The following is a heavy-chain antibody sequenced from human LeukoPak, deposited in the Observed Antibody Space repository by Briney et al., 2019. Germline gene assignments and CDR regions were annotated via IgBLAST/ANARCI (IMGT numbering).Heavy chain of an antibody. V-gene: IGHV3-9*01. Sequence: GRSLRLSCAASGFTFDDYSMHWVRHAPGKGLEWVSGISWNSGSIVYVDSVKGRFTISRDNAKNSLYLQMNSLKAEDTAVYYCAKELTSIPANDAFAMWGQGTMVTVSS. CDR2: ISWNSGSI. D-gene: IGHD2-21*01. CDR1: GFTFDDYS. J-gene: IGHJ3*02. CDR3: AKELTSIPANDAFAM.